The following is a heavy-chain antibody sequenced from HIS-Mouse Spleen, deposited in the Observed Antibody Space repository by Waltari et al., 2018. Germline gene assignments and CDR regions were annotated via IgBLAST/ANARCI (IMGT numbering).Heavy chain of an antibody. J-gene: IGHJ2*01. CDR1: GGSISSSSYY. V-gene: IGHV4-39*07. D-gene: IGHD6-13*01. CDR2: IYYRGGT. Sequence: QLQLQESGPGLVKPSETLSLTCTVSGGSISSSSYYWGWIRQPPGKGLEWIGSIYYRGGTYYNPSLKRRVTKSVDTSKNQFSLKLSSVPAADTAVYYCAREIPYSSSWYDWYFDLWGRGTLVTVSS. CDR3: AREIPYSSSWYDWYFDL.